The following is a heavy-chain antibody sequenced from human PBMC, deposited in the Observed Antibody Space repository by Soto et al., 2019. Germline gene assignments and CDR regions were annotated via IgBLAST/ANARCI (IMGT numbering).Heavy chain of an antibody. D-gene: IGHD3-3*01. CDR2: IIPIFGTA. V-gene: IGHV1-69*06. CDR3: ARGPIFGVAREWFDP. J-gene: IGHJ5*02. CDR1: GATFSSYA. Sequence: ASVKVSCKASGATFSSYAISWVRQAPGQGLEWMGGIIPIFGTANYAQKFQGRVTITADKSTSTAYMELSSLRSEDTAVYYCARGPIFGVAREWFDPWGQGTLVTVSS.